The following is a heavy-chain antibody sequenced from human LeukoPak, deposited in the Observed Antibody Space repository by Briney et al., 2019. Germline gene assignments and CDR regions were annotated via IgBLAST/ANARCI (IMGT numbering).Heavy chain of an antibody. J-gene: IGHJ4*02. CDR2: ISWNSGSI. Sequence: GGSLRLSCAASGFTFDYYAMHWVRHAPGKGLEWVSGISWNSGSIVYADSVKGRFTISRDNAKNSLYLQMNSLRAEDTALYYCANVGSSQSFDYWGQGTLVTVSS. CDR1: GFTFDYYA. D-gene: IGHD6-6*01. V-gene: IGHV3-9*01. CDR3: ANVGSSQSFDY.